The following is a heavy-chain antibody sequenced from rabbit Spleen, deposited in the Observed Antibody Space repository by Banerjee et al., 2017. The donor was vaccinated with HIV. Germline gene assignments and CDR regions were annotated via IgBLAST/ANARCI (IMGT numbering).Heavy chain of an antibody. D-gene: IGHD7-1*01. V-gene: IGHV1S40*01. CDR2: IAGSSSGFT. Sequence: QSLEESGGGLVQPEGSLALTCKASGFSFSSSDYICWVRQAPGKGLEWISCIAGSSSGFTYSATWAKGRFTISKTSSTTVTLQMTSLTAADTATYFCARGGSSTGDFKLWGPGTLVT. J-gene: IGHJ4*01. CDR3: ARGGSSTGDFKL. CDR1: GFSFSSSDY.